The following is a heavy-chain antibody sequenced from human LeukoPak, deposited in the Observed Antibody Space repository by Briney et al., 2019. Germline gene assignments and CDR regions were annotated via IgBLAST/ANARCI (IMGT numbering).Heavy chain of an antibody. D-gene: IGHD4/OR15-4a*01. Sequence: SETLSLTCTVSGGSISSYYWSWIRQPPGKGLEWIEYIYYSGSTNYNPSLKSRVTISVDTSKNQFSLKLSSVTAADTAVYYCAREDNGDHALGDYWGQGTLVTVSS. CDR2: IYYSGST. J-gene: IGHJ4*02. CDR3: AREDNGDHALGDY. V-gene: IGHV4-59*01. CDR1: GGSISSYY.